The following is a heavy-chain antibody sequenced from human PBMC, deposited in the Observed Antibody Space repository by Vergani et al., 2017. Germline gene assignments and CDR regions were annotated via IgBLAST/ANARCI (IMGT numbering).Heavy chain of an antibody. CDR1: GSTFSSYA. V-gene: IGHV3-30*04. CDR2: ISYDGSNK. Sequence: QVQLVESGGGVVQPGRSLRLSCAASGSTFSSYAMHWVRQAPGKGLEWVAVISYDGSNKYYADSVKGRFTISRDNSKNTLYLQMNSLRAEDTAVYYCARDLDWQNWYFDLWGRGTLVTVSS. CDR3: ARDLDWQNWYFDL. D-gene: IGHD3-9*01. J-gene: IGHJ2*01.